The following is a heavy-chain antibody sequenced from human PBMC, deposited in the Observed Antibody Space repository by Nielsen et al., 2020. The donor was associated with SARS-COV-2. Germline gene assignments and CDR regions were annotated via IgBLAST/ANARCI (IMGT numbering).Heavy chain of an antibody. J-gene: IGHJ6*03. Sequence: GESLKISCAASGFTFSSYAMHWVRQAPGKGLEWVAVISYDGSNKYYADSVKGRFTISRDNAKNSLYLQMNSLRAEDTAVYYCARYAGTTGPPHYYYYYMDVWGKGTTVTVSS. D-gene: IGHD1-7*01. CDR3: ARYAGTTGPPHYYYYYMDV. CDR2: ISYDGSNK. CDR1: GFTFSSYA. V-gene: IGHV3-30-3*01.